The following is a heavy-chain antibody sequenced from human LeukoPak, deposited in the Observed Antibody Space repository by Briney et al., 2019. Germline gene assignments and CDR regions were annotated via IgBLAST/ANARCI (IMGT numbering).Heavy chain of an antibody. V-gene: IGHV6-1*01. D-gene: IGHD2-2*01. CDR3: ARGLHWGTSSDAIWYLVPTYNWFDP. CDR2: TYYRSKWYN. J-gene: IGHJ5*02. Sequence: SQTLSLTCAISGDSVSSNSAAWNWIRQSPSRGLEWLGRTYYRSKWYNDYAVSVKSRITINPDTSKNQFSLKLSSVTAADTAVYYCARGLHWGTSSDAIWYLVPTYNWFDPWGQGTLVTVSS. CDR1: GDSVSSNSAA.